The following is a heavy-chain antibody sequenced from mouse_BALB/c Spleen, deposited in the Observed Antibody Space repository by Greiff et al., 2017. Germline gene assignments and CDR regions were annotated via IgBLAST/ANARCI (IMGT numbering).Heavy chain of an antibody. Sequence: EVQLVESGGGLVKPGGSLKLSCAASGFTFSSYAMSWVRQTPEKRLEWVATISSGGSYTYYPDSVKGRFTISRDNAKNTLYLQMSSLRSEDTAMYYCARNWDSAMDYWGQGTSVTVSS. J-gene: IGHJ4*01. CDR2: ISSGGSYT. CDR1: GFTFSSYA. CDR3: ARNWDSAMDY. V-gene: IGHV5-9-3*01. D-gene: IGHD4-1*01.